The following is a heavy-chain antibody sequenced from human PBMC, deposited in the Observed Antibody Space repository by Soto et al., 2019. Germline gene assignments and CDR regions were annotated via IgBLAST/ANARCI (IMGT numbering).Heavy chain of an antibody. CDR2: FIPIFPTP. Sequence: QVQLEQSGAEVKKPGSSVKVSCKASGGTFSTSAISWVRQAPGQGLEWMGGFIPIFPTPDYAHKFQGRLTITADEPASTVYMELSVLKSDATAVYYCARDKDRLQLGGNYYYILDVWGQGTTVTVSS. V-gene: IGHV1-69*12. D-gene: IGHD5-12*01. J-gene: IGHJ6*02. CDR3: ARDKDRLQLGGNYYYILDV. CDR1: GGTFSTSA.